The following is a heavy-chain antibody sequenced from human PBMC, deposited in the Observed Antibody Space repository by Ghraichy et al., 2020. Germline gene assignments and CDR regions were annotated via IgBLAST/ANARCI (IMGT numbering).Heavy chain of an antibody. CDR1: GFTFSDYY. V-gene: IGHV3-11*01. CDR2: ISSSGSTI. CDR3: ARVNGRAAICDAFDI. Sequence: LSLTCAASGFTFSDYYMSWIRQAPGKGLEWVSYISSSGSTIYYADSVKGRFTISRDNAKNSLYLQMNSLRAEDTAVYYCARVNGRAAICDAFDIWGQGTMVTVSS. D-gene: IGHD2-2*02. J-gene: IGHJ3*02.